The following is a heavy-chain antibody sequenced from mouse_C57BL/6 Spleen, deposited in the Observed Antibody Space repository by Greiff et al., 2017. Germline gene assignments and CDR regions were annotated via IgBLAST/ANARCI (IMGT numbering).Heavy chain of an antibody. CDR3: ARGIISYYGTYYYAMDY. CDR2: INPNNGGT. D-gene: IGHD1-1*01. V-gene: IGHV1-26*01. CDR1: GYTFTDYY. Sequence: EVQLQQSGPELVKPGASVKISCKASGYTFTDYYMNWVKQSHGKSLEWIGDINPNNGGTSYNQKFKGKATLTVDKSSSTAYMELRSLTSEDSAVYYCARGIISYYGTYYYAMDYWGQGTSVTVSS. J-gene: IGHJ4*01.